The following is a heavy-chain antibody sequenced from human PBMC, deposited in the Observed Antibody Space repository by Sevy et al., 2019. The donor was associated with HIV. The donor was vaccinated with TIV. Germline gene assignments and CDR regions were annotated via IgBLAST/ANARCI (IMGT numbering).Heavy chain of an antibody. V-gene: IGHV3-23*01. CDR1: GFTFSSYA. CDR3: AKDVVAVVGDAFDV. J-gene: IGHJ3*01. D-gene: IGHD2-15*01. Sequence: GGSLRLSCAASGFTFSSYAMNWVRQGPGKGLEWVSATGGRGGATYYADSVKGRFTISRDNSKNTLYLQMDSLRAEDTAVYYCAKDVVAVVGDAFDVWGQWTMVTVSS. CDR2: TGGRGGAT.